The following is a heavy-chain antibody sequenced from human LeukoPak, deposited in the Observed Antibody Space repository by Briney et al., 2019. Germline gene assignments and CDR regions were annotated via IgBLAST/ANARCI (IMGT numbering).Heavy chain of an antibody. CDR3: ARATGTWGHDGFDI. V-gene: IGHV1-18*01. D-gene: IGHD3-16*01. J-gene: IGHJ3*02. Sequence: GASVKVSCKAYGYTFMSHGISWVRQAPGQGLEGMGWISGSSSNTNYAQRLQGRVTMTTDTSTTTAYMELRSLRSDGTAVYYCARATGTWGHDGFDIWGQGTMVTVSS. CDR2: ISGSSSNT. CDR1: GYTFMSHG.